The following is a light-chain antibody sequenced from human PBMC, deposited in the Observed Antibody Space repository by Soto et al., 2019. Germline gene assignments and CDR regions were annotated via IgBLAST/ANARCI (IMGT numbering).Light chain of an antibody. Sequence: DIQMNLSPSTLDTSVGDRVTITCRASQSISSWLAWYQQKPGKAPKLLIYDASSLESGVPSRFSGSGSGTEVTLTISSLQPDDFATYYCQQYNSSSGTFGQGTKVEIK. CDR3: QQYNSSSGT. CDR1: QSISSW. CDR2: DAS. J-gene: IGKJ1*01. V-gene: IGKV1-5*01.